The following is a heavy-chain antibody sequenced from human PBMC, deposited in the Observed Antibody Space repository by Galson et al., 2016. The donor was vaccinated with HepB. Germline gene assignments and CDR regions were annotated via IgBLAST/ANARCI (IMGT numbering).Heavy chain of an antibody. CDR2: MNPNSGNT. V-gene: IGHV1-8*01. Sequence: SVKVSCKASGYTFTSHDINWVRQAPGEGLEWIGWMNPNSGNTDYAQKFQGRVTMTRDTSISTAYMELSSLKFEDTAVYYWAREPERGEIHLWLSSVFWVENYPSYYSMDVWRQVTTVTVSS. CDR1: GYTFTSHD. J-gene: IGHJ6*02. D-gene: IGHD5-18*01. CDR3: AREPERGEIHLWLSSVFWVENYPSYYSMDV.